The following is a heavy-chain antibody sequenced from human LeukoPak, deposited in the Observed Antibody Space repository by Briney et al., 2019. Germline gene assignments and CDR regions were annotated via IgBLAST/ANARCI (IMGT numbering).Heavy chain of an antibody. J-gene: IGHJ6*02. Sequence: GGSLRLSCAASGFTFSDWYMSWIRQAPGKGLEWVSYIDMSGRTIYYADSVKGRFTISRDNARNSLYLQMSSLRAEDTAVYYCAGGHYGLDVWGQGTTVTVSS. CDR2: IDMSGRTI. CDR1: GFTFSDWY. V-gene: IGHV3-11*01. CDR3: AGGHYGLDV.